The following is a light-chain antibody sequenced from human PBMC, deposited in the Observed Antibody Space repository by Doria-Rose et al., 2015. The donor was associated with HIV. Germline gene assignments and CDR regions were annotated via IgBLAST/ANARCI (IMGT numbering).Light chain of an antibody. CDR2: DAS. Sequence: TQSPGTLSLSPGERATLSCRASQRIKSSYLAWYQQKPGQAPMLLIYDASTSATGIPDRFSGSGSGTDFTLTISRLEPEDVAVYYCQQYGTSRGTFGQGTRLEIK. V-gene: IGKV3-20*01. CDR3: QQYGTSRGT. J-gene: IGKJ5*01. CDR1: QRIKSSY.